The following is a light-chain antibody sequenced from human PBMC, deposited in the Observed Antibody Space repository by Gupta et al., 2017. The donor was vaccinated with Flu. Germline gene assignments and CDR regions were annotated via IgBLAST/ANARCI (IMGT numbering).Light chain of an antibody. J-gene: IGKJ2*01. CDR3: QHNHNCPHT. CDR2: KAS. CDR1: QTISSW. V-gene: IGKV1-5*03. Sequence: DIQMTQSPSTLSASVGDTVTITCRASQTISSWLAWYQQKPGKAPALLIYKASRVETGVPSRFSGSGSGTDFTLTITSLQPEDFASYYCQHNHNCPHTFGQGTKVEIK.